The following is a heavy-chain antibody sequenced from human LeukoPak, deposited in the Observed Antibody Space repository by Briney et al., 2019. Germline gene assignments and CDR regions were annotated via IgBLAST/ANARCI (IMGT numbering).Heavy chain of an antibody. V-gene: IGHV4-34*01. CDR3: ARGTVTTIY. D-gene: IGHD4-17*01. CDR2: INHSGST. Sequence: PSETLSLTCAVYGGSFSGYYWSWIRQPPGKGLEWIGEINHSGSTNYNPSLKSRVTISVDTSKNQFSLKLSSVTAADTAVYYCARGTVTTIYWGQGTLSPSPQ. J-gene: IGHJ4*02. CDR1: GGSFSGYY.